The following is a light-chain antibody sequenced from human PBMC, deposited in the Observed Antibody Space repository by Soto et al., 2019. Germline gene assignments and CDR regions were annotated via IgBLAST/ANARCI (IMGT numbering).Light chain of an antibody. V-gene: IGKV2-28*01. CDR2: LGS. J-gene: IGKJ2*01. CDR1: QSLLHSNGYNY. Sequence: DIVMTQSPLSLPVTPGEPASISCRSSQSLLHSNGYNYLDWYLQKPGQSPQLLIYLGSNLASGVXDMXSGSGSGTDFTLKISRVEAEDVGVYYCMQALQTPYTFGQGTKLEIK. CDR3: MQALQTPYT.